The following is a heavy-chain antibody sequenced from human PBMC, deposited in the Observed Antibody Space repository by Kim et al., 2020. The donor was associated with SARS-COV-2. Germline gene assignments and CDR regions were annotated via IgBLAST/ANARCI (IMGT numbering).Heavy chain of an antibody. CDR2: IYYSGST. V-gene: IGHV4-59*13. Sequence: SETLSLTCTVSGGSISSYYWSWIRQPPGKGLEWIGYIYYSGSTNYNPSLKSRVTISVDTSKNQFSLKLSSVTAADTAVYYCARGVGLGGSGSYDADNWFDPWGQGTLVTVSS. CDR1: GGSISSYY. J-gene: IGHJ5*02. D-gene: IGHD3-10*01. CDR3: ARGVGLGGSGSYDADNWFDP.